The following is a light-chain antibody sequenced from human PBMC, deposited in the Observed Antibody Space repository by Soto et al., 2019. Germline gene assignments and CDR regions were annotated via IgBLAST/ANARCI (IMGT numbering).Light chain of an antibody. CDR2: DAS. CDR1: QSVSSY. CDR3: QQRSNWRMYT. J-gene: IGKJ2*01. V-gene: IGKV3-11*01. Sequence: EIVLTQSPATLSLSPGERATLSCRASQSVSSYLAWYQQKPGQAPRLLIYDASNRATGIPARFSGSGSGTDFPLTISSLEPEDFAVYYCQQRSNWRMYTFGQGTKLEIK.